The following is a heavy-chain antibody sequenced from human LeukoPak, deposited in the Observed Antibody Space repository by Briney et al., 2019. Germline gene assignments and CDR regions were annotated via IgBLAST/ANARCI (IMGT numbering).Heavy chain of an antibody. CDR2: VSSSSSYI. CDR3: VASPFYFDY. J-gene: IGHJ4*02. CDR1: GFTFSSYS. V-gene: IGHV3-21*01. Sequence: GGSLRLSCAASGFTFSSYSMNWVRQAPGKGLEWVSSVSSSSSYINFADSVKGRITISRDNAKNSLYLQMHSLRAEDTAVYYCVASPFYFDYWGQGTLVTVSS.